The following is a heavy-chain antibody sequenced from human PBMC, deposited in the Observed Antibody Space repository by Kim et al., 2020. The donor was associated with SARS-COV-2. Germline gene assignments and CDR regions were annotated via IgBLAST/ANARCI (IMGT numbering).Heavy chain of an antibody. J-gene: IGHJ4*02. Sequence: GSTHYADSVKSRFTISRDNSRNTLYLQMNSLRAEDTAVYYCAGPAGYFDYWGQGTLVTVSS. CDR2: GST. V-gene: IGHV3-66*01. CDR3: AGPAGYFDY.